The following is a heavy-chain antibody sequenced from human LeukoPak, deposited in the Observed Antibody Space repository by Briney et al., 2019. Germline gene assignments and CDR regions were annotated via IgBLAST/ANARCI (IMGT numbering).Heavy chain of an antibody. CDR2: IRSDAGNT. J-gene: IGHJ4*02. Sequence: PGRSLRLSCAPSGVTFSDFAMHWVRHAPGRGLEWVAYIRSDAGNTYYADSVKGRFTISRDISKNTLYLQMSSLTAEDTAVYYCAKGGTRGTYYFDYWGQGALVTVSS. CDR3: AKGGTRGTYYFDY. D-gene: IGHD1-1*01. CDR1: GVTFSDFA. V-gene: IGHV3-30*02.